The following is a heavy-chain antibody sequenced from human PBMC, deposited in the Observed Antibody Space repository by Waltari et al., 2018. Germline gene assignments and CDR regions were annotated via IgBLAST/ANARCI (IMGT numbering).Heavy chain of an antibody. V-gene: IGHV3-33*01. CDR2: LWYDGSSQ. D-gene: IGHD3-22*01. J-gene: IGHJ4*02. CDR3: ARGDYDYSGYIDY. CDR1: GFTLRNFA. Sequence: QVQLVESGGGVVQPGTSLRLSCAASGFTLRNFAMHWVRQAPGKGLEWVAVLWYDGSSQYYADSVKGRITISRDKSKDTLYLQMNSLRAEDTAVYYCARGDYDYSGYIDYWGQGTLVTVSS.